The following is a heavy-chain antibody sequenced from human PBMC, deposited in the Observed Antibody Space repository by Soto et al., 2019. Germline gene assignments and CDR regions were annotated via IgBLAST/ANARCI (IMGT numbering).Heavy chain of an antibody. CDR1: GFNLRCLG. Sequence: PGGSLRLSCAASGFNLRCLGMHWFPQGPENGLEGVACMSYDTPKTYYADSVQGRFTIARDNSNSALYVQMNSLTGEDTAVYYCARTRSAWSDFHYYSLDVWGQGTTVTVSS. V-gene: IGHV3-30*03. CDR3: ARTRSAWSDFHYYSLDV. J-gene: IGHJ6*02. CDR2: MSYDTPKT. D-gene: IGHD1-26*01.